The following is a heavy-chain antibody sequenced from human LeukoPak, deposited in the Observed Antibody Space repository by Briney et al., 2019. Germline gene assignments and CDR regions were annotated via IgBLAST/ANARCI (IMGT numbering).Heavy chain of an antibody. J-gene: IGHJ4*02. CDR3: ARVTGYMVEDYFDY. CDR2: IYTSGST. CDR1: GGSISSYY. Sequence: SETLSLTCTVSGGSISSYYWSWIRQPAGKGLEWIGRIYTSGSTNYNPSLKSRVTISVDTSKNRFSLRLSSVTAADTAVYYCARVTGYMVEDYFDYWGQGTLVTVSS. V-gene: IGHV4-4*07. D-gene: IGHD6-13*01.